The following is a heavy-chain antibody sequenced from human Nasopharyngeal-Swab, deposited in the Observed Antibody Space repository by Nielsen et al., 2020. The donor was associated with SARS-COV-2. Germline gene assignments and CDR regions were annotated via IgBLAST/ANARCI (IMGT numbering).Heavy chain of an antibody. CDR3: AKDSGAGFCDGGSCFPTNH. V-gene: IGHV3-23*01. CDR2: ISGSGDTT. J-gene: IGHJ5*02. D-gene: IGHD2-15*01. Sequence: GESLKISCAASGFTFTSYAMSWVRQAPGKGLEWVSGISGSGDTTLYADSVKGRFTISRDSSKNTLYLQMNSLRAEDTAVYYCAKDSGAGFCDGGSCFPTNHWGQGTLVTVSS. CDR1: GFTFTSYA.